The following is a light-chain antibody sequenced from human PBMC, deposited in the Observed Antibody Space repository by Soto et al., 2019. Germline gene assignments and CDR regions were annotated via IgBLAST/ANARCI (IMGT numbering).Light chain of an antibody. CDR3: RGYGTSPAP. CDR2: GAS. J-gene: IGKJ4*01. CDR1: QSVSSSY. Sequence: EIVLTQSPGTLSLSPGERATLSCRASQSVSSSYLAWYQQKPGQAPRLLIYGASSRATGIPDRFSGSGSGTDFTLPISSLGLEVFGLYYCRGYGTSPAPFGGGPRG. V-gene: IGKV3-20*01.